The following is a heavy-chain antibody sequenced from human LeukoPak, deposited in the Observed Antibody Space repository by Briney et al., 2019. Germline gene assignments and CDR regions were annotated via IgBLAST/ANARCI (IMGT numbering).Heavy chain of an antibody. CDR3: ARHQADYDFWSGSFYGMDV. D-gene: IGHD3-3*01. J-gene: IGHJ6*02. CDR1: GGSISSYY. Sequence: SETLSLTCTVSGGSISSYYWSWIRQPAGKGLEWIGRIYTSGSTNYNPSLKSRVTMSVDTSKNQFSLKLSSVTAADTAVYYCARHQADYDFWSGSFYGMDVWGQGTTVTVSS. V-gene: IGHV4-4*07. CDR2: IYTSGST.